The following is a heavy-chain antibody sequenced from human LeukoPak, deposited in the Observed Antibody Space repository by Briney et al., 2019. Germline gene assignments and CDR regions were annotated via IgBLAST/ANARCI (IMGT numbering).Heavy chain of an antibody. CDR2: ISSSDSTT. V-gene: IGHV3-48*02. CDR1: GFRFSDYI. Sequence: PGGSLRLSCEASGFRFSDYIMNWVRQTPGKGLEWISYISSSDSTTYYTDSVRGRFTISRDNAKSSLYLLMNSLRDEDTGIYYCARNTIFHPWGQGTLVTVSS. D-gene: IGHD3-9*01. J-gene: IGHJ5*02. CDR3: ARNTIFHP.